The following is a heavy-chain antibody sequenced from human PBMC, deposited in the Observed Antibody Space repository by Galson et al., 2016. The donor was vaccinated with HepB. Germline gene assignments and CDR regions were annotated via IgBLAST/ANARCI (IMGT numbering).Heavy chain of an antibody. D-gene: IGHD5/OR15-5a*01. V-gene: IGHV3-7*01. Sequence: SLRLSCAASGFTFSSNWMSWLRQDPGKGLEWVGNIKPDGSDKYYVDSLKGRFTISRDNAKNSLYLQMNSLRVEDTAVYYCAIVVSYGMTVWGQGTTVTVSS. CDR1: GFTFSSNW. CDR3: AIVVSYGMTV. J-gene: IGHJ6*02. CDR2: IKPDGSDK.